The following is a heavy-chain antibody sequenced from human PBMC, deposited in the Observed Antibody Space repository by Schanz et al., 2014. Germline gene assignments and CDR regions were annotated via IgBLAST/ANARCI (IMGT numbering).Heavy chain of an antibody. CDR1: GFLFSDYF. J-gene: IGHJ4*02. CDR2: IGNGGVTI. D-gene: IGHD3-10*01. Sequence: VHLLESGGGLVEPGGSLRLSCTASGFLFSDYFMAWIRRPPGRGLEWVSYIGNGGVTIYYADSVKGRFTISRDNSKNSLYLQMNSLRAEDTAVYCCARIGGSVFDYWAQGTLVTVSS. CDR3: ARIGGSVFDY. V-gene: IGHV3-11*01.